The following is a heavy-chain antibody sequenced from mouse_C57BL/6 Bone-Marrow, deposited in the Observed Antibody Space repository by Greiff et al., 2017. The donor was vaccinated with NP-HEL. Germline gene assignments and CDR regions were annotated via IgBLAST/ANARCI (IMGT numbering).Heavy chain of an antibody. CDR3: ARGPVRSVEDYAMDY. CDR2: IYPGSGST. J-gene: IGHJ4*01. Sequence: QVQLQQPGAELVKPGASVKMSCKASGYTFTSYWITWVKQRPGQGLEWIGDIYPGSGSTNYNEKFKSKGTLTGDTSTSTAYMQLSSLTSEDSAVYYCARGPVRSVEDYAMDYWGQGTSVPVSS. CDR1: GYTFTSYW. V-gene: IGHV1-55*01. D-gene: IGHD1-1*01.